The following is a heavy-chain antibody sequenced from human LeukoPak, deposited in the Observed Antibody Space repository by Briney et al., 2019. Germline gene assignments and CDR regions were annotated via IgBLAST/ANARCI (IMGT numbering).Heavy chain of an antibody. Sequence: ASVKVSCKASSYTFTSYGISWVRQAPGQGLEWMGWISAYNGNTNYAQKLQGRVTMTTDTSTSTAYMELRSLRSDDTAVYYCARDWTMVREYGMDVWGQGTTVTVSS. V-gene: IGHV1-18*01. CDR1: SYTFTSYG. CDR3: ARDWTMVREYGMDV. CDR2: ISAYNGNT. D-gene: IGHD3-10*01. J-gene: IGHJ6*02.